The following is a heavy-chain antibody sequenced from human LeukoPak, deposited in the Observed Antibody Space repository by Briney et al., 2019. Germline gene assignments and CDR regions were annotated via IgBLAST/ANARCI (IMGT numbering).Heavy chain of an antibody. Sequence: SETLSLTCAVYGGSFSGYYWSWIRQPPGKGLEWIGEINHSGSTNYNPSLKSRVTISVDTSKNQFSLKLSSVTAADTAVYYCAGGRSSGSLRWSNWFDPWGQGTLLTVSS. CDR3: AGGRSSGSLRWSNWFDP. CDR1: GGSFSGYY. D-gene: IGHD2-15*01. V-gene: IGHV4-34*01. CDR2: INHSGST. J-gene: IGHJ5*02.